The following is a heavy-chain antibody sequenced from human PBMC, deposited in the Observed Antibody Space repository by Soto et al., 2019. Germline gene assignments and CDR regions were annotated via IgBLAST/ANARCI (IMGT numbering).Heavy chain of an antibody. J-gene: IGHJ6*02. D-gene: IGHD3-16*02. Sequence: QVQLVQSGAEVKKPGSSVKVSCKASGDTDTNYVISWVRQAPGQGLEWMGGIFPKFGTTYSAQKLQDRLTITADESTSTVYMQLSSLRLDDTAVYFCEAEMTFGKLSVVWGQGTTVTVSS. CDR1: GDTDTNYV. CDR3: EAEMTFGKLSVV. V-gene: IGHV1-69*01. CDR2: IFPKFGTT.